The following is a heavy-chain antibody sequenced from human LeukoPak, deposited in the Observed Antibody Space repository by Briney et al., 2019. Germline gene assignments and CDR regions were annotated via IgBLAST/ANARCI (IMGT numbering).Heavy chain of an antibody. CDR1: GFTFSSYE. J-gene: IGHJ4*02. CDR3: ARDSTVVVAFDY. Sequence: PGGSLRLSCAASGFTFSSYEMNWVRQAPGKGLEWVSYISSSGSTIYYADSVKGRFTISSDNAKNSLYLQMNSLRAEDTAVYYCARDSTVVVAFDYWGQGTLVTVSS. V-gene: IGHV3-48*03. D-gene: IGHD2-15*01. CDR2: ISSSGSTI.